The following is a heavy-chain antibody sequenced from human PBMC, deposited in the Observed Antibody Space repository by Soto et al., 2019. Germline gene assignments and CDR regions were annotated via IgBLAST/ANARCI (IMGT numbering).Heavy chain of an antibody. V-gene: IGHV4-34*01. J-gene: IGHJ1*01. Sequence: VQLQQWGAGLLKPSETLSLTCAVYGGSFSGYCWSWIRQTPGERLEWVGDICHGGGANYNPSLKSRVSISMDQSKNQFSLKLNSVMAADTAVYYCAGYSNSWSKYVKHWGRGSLVTVSS. CDR1: GGSFSGYC. CDR2: ICHGGGA. D-gene: IGHD6-13*01. CDR3: AGYSNSWSKYVKH.